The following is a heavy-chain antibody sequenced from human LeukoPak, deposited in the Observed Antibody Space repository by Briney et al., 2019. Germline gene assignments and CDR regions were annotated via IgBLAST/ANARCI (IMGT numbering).Heavy chain of an antibody. CDR2: IIPILGIA. CDR1: GGTFSSYA. D-gene: IGHD3-16*02. CDR3: ATAFDYDYVWGSYRYTGGSY. V-gene: IGHV1-69*04. J-gene: IGHJ4*02. Sequence: ASVKVSCKASGGTFSSYAISWVRQAPGQGLEWMGRIIPILGIANYAQKFQGRVTITADKSTSTAYMELSSLRSEDTAVYYCATAFDYDYVWGSYRYTGGSYWGQGTLVTVSS.